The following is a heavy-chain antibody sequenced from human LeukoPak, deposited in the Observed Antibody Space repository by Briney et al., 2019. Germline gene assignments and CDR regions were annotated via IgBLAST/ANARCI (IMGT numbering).Heavy chain of an antibody. D-gene: IGHD6-13*01. CDR2: IHYSESS. CDR3: ARGYSSLL. J-gene: IGHJ4*02. CDR1: GGSISTYH. Sequence: SETLSLTCTVSGGSISTYHWNWIRQPPGKGLEWIGYIHYSESSKYNPSLRRRVTISVDTSKSQFSLKLSSVTAADTALYYCARGYSSLLWGQGTLVTVSS. V-gene: IGHV4-59*01.